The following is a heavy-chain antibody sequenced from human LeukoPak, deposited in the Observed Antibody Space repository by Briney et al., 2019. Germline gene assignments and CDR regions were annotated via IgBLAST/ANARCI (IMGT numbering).Heavy chain of an antibody. CDR2: VQQSGNT. J-gene: IGHJ3*02. CDR1: GGSISTGSYS. D-gene: IGHD3-9*01. Sequence: SETLSLTCAVSGGSISTGSYSWTWLRQSSGRGLEWIGYVQQSGNTHYNSALKNRVTLSVDKSKNQFSLTLTSVTAADTAVYYCARSRNDYDILTGYPFDIWGQRTMVTVSS. V-gene: IGHV4-30-2*06. CDR3: ARSRNDYDILTGYPFDI.